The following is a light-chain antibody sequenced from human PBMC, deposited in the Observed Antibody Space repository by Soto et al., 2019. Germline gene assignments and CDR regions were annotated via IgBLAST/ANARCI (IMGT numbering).Light chain of an antibody. J-gene: IGKJ1*01. CDR2: KAS. Sequence: DIQMTQSPSTLSGSVGDRVTITCRASQTISSWLAWYQQKPGKAPKLLIYKASSLESGVPSRFSGSGSGTEFTLTITSLQPDDFATYYCQHYYNYPWTFGQGTKVEIK. CDR3: QHYYNYPWT. V-gene: IGKV1-5*03. CDR1: QTISSW.